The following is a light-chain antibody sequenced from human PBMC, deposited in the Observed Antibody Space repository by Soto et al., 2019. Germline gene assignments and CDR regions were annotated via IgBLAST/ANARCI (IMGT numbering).Light chain of an antibody. J-gene: IGKJ4*01. CDR3: QQYGSTPRT. V-gene: IGKV3-20*01. CDR1: QSVTGNY. CDR2: GAS. Sequence: EIVLTQSPATLSLSPGARATLSCGASQSVTGNYLAGFQPRPGQAPRPLIYGASTRASGIPDRFSGSGSGTDFTLIISRLEPEDFAVYYCQQYGSTPRTFGGGTNVEIK.